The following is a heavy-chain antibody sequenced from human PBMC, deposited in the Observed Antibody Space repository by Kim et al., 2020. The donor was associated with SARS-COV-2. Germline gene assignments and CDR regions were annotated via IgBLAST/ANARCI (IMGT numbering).Heavy chain of an antibody. Sequence: SETLSLTCTVSGGSISSYYWSWIRQPPGKGLEWIGYIYYSGSTNYNPSLKSRVTISVDTSKNQFSLKLSSVTAADTAVYYCARNLQLGPGNYFDYWGQGTLVTVSS. D-gene: IGHD5-18*01. CDR3: ARNLQLGPGNYFDY. CDR2: IYYSGST. V-gene: IGHV4-59*01. J-gene: IGHJ4*02. CDR1: GGSISSYY.